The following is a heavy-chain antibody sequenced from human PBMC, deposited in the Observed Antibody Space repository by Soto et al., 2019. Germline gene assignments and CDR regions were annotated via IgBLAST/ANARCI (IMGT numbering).Heavy chain of an antibody. V-gene: IGHV4-39*01. CDR2: IYYSGST. D-gene: IGHD6-6*01. Sequence: SETLSLTCTVSGGSINRSTYHWGWIRQPPGQGQEWIGPIYYSGSTYYNPSLKSRVTVPIDTSKNLFSLKLSSVTTADTALYSCVRPDYSSSSADYYFDYWGQGTLVTVSS. CDR1: GGSINRSTYH. CDR3: VRPDYSSSSADYYFDY. J-gene: IGHJ4*02.